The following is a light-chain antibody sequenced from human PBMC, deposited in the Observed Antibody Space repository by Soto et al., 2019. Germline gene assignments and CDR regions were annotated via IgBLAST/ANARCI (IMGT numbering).Light chain of an antibody. CDR2: EVN. J-gene: IGLJ1*01. CDR3: SSYAGINNLGV. V-gene: IGLV2-8*01. Sequence: QSALTQPPSASGSPGQSVTISCTGTSSDVGGYKYVSWYQQHPGKAPKLMNFEVNKRPSGVPDRFSGSKSGNTASLTVAGLQAEDEADYYCSSYAGINNLGVFGTGTKLT. CDR1: SSDVGGYKY.